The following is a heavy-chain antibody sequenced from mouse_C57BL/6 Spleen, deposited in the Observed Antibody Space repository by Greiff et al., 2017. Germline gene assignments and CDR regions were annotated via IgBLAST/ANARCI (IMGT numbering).Heavy chain of an antibody. V-gene: IGHV1-55*01. CDR3: AREAAQAKGAMDY. Sequence: QVQLQQPGAELVKPGASVKMSCKASGYTFTSYWITWVKQRPGQGLEWIGDIYPGSGSTNYNEKFKSKATLTVDTSSSTAYMQLSSLTSEDSAVYYCAREAAQAKGAMDYWGQGTSVTVAS. CDR1: GYTFTSYW. J-gene: IGHJ4*01. CDR2: IYPGSGST. D-gene: IGHD3-2*02.